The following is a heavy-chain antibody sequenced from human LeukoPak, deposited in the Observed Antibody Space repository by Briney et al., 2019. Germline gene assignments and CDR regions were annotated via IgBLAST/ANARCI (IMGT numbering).Heavy chain of an antibody. CDR3: AKDFMGYCSSTSCYSWVFDY. V-gene: IGHV3-23*01. CDR1: GFTFSSYA. J-gene: IGHJ4*02. Sequence: PGGSLRLSCAASGFTFSSYAMSWVRQAPGKGLEWVSAISGSGGSTYYADSVKGRFTISGDNSKNTLYLQMNSLRAEDTAVYYCAKDFMGYCSSTSCYSWVFDYWGQGTLVTVSS. CDR2: ISGSGGST. D-gene: IGHD2-2*02.